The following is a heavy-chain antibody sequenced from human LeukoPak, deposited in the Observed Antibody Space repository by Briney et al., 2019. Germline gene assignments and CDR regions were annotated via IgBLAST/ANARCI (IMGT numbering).Heavy chain of an antibody. CDR1: GFTFSSYS. D-gene: IGHD5-24*01. J-gene: IGHJ3*02. Sequence: GGSLRLSCAASGFTFSSYSMNWVRQAPGKGLEWVSAISGSGGSTYYADSVKGRFTISRDNAKNSLYLQMNSLRAEDMALYYCAKEYEMATIFGEFGAFDIWGQGTMVTVSS. V-gene: IGHV3-21*04. CDR3: AKEYEMATIFGEFGAFDI. CDR2: ISGSGGST.